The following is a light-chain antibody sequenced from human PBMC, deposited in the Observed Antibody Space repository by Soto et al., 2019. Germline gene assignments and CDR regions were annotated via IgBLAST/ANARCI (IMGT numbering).Light chain of an antibody. CDR3: QRHDGAFGT. Sequence: DIQMTQSPSSLSASVGDRVTITCRASQGISEYLAWYQQKAGEVPKLLIYAASTLESGVPSRFSGRGSGTDFTLTISSLQPEYVATYYCQRHDGAFGTFGGGTKVEIK. CDR2: AAS. CDR1: QGISEY. V-gene: IGKV1-27*01. J-gene: IGKJ4*01.